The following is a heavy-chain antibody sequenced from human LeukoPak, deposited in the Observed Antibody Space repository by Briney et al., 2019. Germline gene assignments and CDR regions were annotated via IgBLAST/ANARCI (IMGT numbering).Heavy chain of an antibody. CDR2: IIPIFGTA. CDR3: ASQTREQQLVHSGNYYLDY. D-gene: IGHD6-13*01. J-gene: IGHJ4*02. Sequence: SVKVSCKASGGTFSSYAISWVRQAPGQGLEWMGGIIPIFGTANYAQKFQGRVTITADKSTSTAYMELSNLRSEDTAVYYCASQTREQQLVHSGNYYLDYWGQGTLVTVSS. CDR1: GGTFSSYA. V-gene: IGHV1-69*06.